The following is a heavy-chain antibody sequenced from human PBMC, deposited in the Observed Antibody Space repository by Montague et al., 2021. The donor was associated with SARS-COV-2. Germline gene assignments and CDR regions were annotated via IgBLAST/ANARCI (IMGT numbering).Heavy chain of an antibody. J-gene: IGHJ4*02. D-gene: IGHD3-3*01. Sequence: SETLSLTCAVYGGSFSGYYWSWIRQPPGKGLEWIGEVNHSGSTNYNPSLKSRVTISVDTSKNQFSLKLSSVTAADTAVYYCARGYQLGFLGGSSRQSPFDYWGQGTLVTVSS. CDR2: VNHSGST. CDR3: ARGYQLGFLGGSSRQSPFDY. CDR1: GGSFSGYY. V-gene: IGHV4-34*01.